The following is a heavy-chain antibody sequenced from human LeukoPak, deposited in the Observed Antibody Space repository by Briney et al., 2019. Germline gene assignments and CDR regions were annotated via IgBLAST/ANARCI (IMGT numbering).Heavy chain of an antibody. J-gene: IGHJ3*02. CDR2: IIPILGIA. D-gene: IGHD6-19*01. V-gene: IGHV1-69*04. Sequence: EASVKVSCKASGGTFSSYAISWVRQAPGQGLEWMGRIIPILGIANYAQKFQGRVTITADKSTSTAYMELSSLRSEDTAVYYCARAGAVAGTYDAFDIWGQGTMVTVSS. CDR1: GGTFSSYA. CDR3: ARAGAVAGTYDAFDI.